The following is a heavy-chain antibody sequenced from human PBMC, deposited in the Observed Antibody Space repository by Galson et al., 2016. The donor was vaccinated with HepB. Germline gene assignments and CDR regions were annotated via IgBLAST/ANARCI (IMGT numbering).Heavy chain of an antibody. J-gene: IGHJ6*02. V-gene: IGHV4-59*02. CDR3: ATTHITLRPGYNGMDV. CDR2: IHYSGHT. CDR1: GGSVTSYY. D-gene: IGHD2-21*01. Sequence: ETLSLTCTVSGGSVTSYYWSWIRQPPGKGPEWIGFIHYSGHTNNNPSLKSRVTLSVDMSKNQLSLRLSSVTAADTAVYYCATTHITLRPGYNGMDVWGQGTTVTVSS.